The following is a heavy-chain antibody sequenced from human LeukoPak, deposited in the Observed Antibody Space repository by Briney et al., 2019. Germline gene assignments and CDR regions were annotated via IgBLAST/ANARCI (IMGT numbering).Heavy chain of an antibody. J-gene: IGHJ4*02. CDR2: ISSSGSNI. V-gene: IGHV3-48*03. D-gene: IGHD6-13*01. CDR3: ARDGRSPGSSWPYYFDY. Sequence: GGSLRLSCAASGFTFSSYEMNWVRQAPGKGREWVSYISSSGSNIYYADSVKGRFTISRDNAKNSLYLQMNSLRAEDTAVYYCARDGRSPGSSWPYYFDYWGQGTLVTVSS. CDR1: GFTFSSYE.